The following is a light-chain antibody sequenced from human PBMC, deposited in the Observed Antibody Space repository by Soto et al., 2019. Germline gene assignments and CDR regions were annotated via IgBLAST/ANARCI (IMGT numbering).Light chain of an antibody. CDR2: EVG. CDR1: SSDVGGYHF. J-gene: IGLJ1*01. Sequence: QSVLTQPRSVSGSPGQSVTISCTGTSSDVGGYHFVSWYQQHPGKAPNLIIYEVGNRPSGVSVRFSGSKSGNTASLTISGLHAEDEADYYCYSYTTTSTYVFRTGTKVTVL. CDR3: YSYTTTSTYV. V-gene: IGLV2-11*01.